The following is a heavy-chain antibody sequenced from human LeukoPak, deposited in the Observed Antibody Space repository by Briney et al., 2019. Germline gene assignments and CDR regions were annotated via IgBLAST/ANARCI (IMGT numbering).Heavy chain of an antibody. V-gene: IGHV3-23*01. CDR1: AFTFSNYA. CDR3: ARTGVGGGYRFDY. CDR2: ISGSGGST. Sequence: GGSLRLSCAASAFTFSNYAMTWVRQAPGKGLEWVSGISGSGGSTYYADSVRGRFTISRDNFKNTMYMQMNSLRAEDTAIYYCARTGVGGGYRFDYWGQGTLVTVSS. J-gene: IGHJ4*02. D-gene: IGHD1-26*01.